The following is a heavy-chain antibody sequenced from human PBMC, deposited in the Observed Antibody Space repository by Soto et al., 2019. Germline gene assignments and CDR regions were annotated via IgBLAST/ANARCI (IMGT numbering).Heavy chain of an antibody. J-gene: IGHJ5*02. CDR3: ARDHPADWFDP. V-gene: IGHV3-48*01. CDR1: GFTFSSYA. Sequence: EVPLVESGGGLVQPGGSLRLSCAASGFTFSSYAMNWVRQAPGKGLECLSYISSSSSTIHYAESVKGRFTISRDNVKNLLYLQMNSLRAEDTAVYYCARDHPADWFDPWGQGTLVTFSS. CDR2: ISSSSSTI.